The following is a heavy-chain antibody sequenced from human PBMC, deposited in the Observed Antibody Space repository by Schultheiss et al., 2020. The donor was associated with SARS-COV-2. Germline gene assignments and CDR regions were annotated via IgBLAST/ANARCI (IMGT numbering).Heavy chain of an antibody. CDR3: ARTQVDTIFGVVLGYYYYYGMDV. Sequence: GGSLGLSCAASGFTFSSYAMSWVRQAPGKGLEWVSAISGSGGSTYYADSVKGRFTISRDNSKNSLSLQMNSLRAEDTAVYYCARTQVDTIFGVVLGYYYYYGMDVWGQGTTVTVSS. D-gene: IGHD3-3*01. V-gene: IGHV3-23*01. CDR2: ISGSGGST. J-gene: IGHJ6*02. CDR1: GFTFSSYA.